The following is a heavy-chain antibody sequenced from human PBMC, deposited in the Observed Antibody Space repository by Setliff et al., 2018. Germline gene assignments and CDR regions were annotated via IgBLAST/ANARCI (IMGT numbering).Heavy chain of an antibody. V-gene: IGHV3-48*04. CDR2: IGESGNNI. CDR3: ARDFGGWNLYYFDF. D-gene: IGHD6-19*01. CDR1: GFTFSGYY. J-gene: IGHJ4*02. Sequence: PGGSLRLSCAASGFTFSGYYMQWVRQAPGKGLEWVSYIGESGNNIHYADSVKGRFTISRDIAENSLYLRMNGLRAEDTAFYYCARDFGGWNLYYFDFRGQGTLVTVSS.